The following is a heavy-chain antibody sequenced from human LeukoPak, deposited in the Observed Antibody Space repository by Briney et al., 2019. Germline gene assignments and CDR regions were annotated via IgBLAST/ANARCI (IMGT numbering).Heavy chain of an antibody. V-gene: IGHV3-9*01. Sequence: GRSLRLSCAASGFTFDDYAMHWVRQAPGKGLEWVSGISWNSGNIVYADSVKGRFTISRDNSKNTLYLQMNSLRAEDTAVYYCAKATTVTTGEFDYWGQGTLVTVSS. CDR3: AKATTVTTGEFDY. J-gene: IGHJ4*02. CDR2: ISWNSGNI. D-gene: IGHD4-17*01. CDR1: GFTFDDYA.